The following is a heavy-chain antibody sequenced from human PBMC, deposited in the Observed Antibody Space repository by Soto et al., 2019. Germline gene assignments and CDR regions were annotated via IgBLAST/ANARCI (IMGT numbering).Heavy chain of an antibody. CDR2: IYPSDSDI. CDR3: ARGRYCLTGRCFPNWFDS. V-gene: IGHV5-51*01. CDR1: GYTFTSYW. J-gene: IGHJ5*01. Sequence: GESLKISCKGSGYTFTSYWIGWVRQMPGEGLEWMGVIYPSDSDIRYSPSFQGKVTISADKSITTAYLQWSSLKAADTAVYFCARGRYCLTGRCFPNWFDSWGQGALVTVSS. D-gene: IGHD7-27*01.